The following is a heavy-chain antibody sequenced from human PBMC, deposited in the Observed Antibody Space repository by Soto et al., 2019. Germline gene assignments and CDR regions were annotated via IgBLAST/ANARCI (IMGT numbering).Heavy chain of an antibody. V-gene: IGHV3-30-3*01. Sequence: QVQLVESGGGVVQPGRSLRLSYAASGFTFSSYAMHWVRQAPGKGLEWVAVISYDGSNKYYADSVKGRFTISRDNSKNTLYLQMNSLRAEDTAVYYCAREKREQWLSTFNHWGQGTLVTVSS. CDR2: ISYDGSNK. CDR3: AREKREQWLSTFNH. CDR1: GFTFSSYA. D-gene: IGHD6-19*01. J-gene: IGHJ4*02.